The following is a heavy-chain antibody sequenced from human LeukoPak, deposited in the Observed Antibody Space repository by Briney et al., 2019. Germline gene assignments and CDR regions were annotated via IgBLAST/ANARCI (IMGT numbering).Heavy chain of an antibody. Sequence: GGSLRLSCAASGFTFSSYAMHWVRQAPGKGLEWVAVISYDGSNKYYADFVKGRFTISRDNSKNTLYLQMNSLRAEDTAVYYCATHSSSFDYWGQGTLVTVSS. J-gene: IGHJ4*02. V-gene: IGHV3-30*04. CDR3: ATHSSSFDY. CDR2: ISYDGSNK. CDR1: GFTFSSYA. D-gene: IGHD6-13*01.